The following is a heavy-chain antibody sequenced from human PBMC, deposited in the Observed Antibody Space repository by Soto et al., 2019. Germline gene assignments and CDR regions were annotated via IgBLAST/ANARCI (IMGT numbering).Heavy chain of an antibody. CDR3: ARQRTTVVTQAYFDH. V-gene: IGHV4-39*01. CDR1: GGYITSSSYY. Sequence: PWETLSRTCTVSGGYITSSSYYWGWIRQPPGKGLEWIGGIYYSGRSYYNPSLKSRVTMSVDTSKTQFSLTLNSVTAADAAVYYCARQRTTVVTQAYFDHWGQGTLVTVSS. J-gene: IGHJ4*02. CDR2: IYYSGRS. D-gene: IGHD4-17*01.